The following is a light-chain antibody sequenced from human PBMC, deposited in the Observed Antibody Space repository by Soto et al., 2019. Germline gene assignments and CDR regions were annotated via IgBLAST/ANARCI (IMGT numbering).Light chain of an antibody. J-gene: IGKJ1*01. Sequence: EIVLTQSPATLSLSPGERATLSCRASQSVSNNLAWYQQKPGQAPRLLIYDASKRATGIPARFSGSGSGTDFTLTISSLEPEDFAVFYCQQRADWPRTFGQGTKVEIK. CDR3: QQRADWPRT. V-gene: IGKV3-11*01. CDR2: DAS. CDR1: QSVSNN.